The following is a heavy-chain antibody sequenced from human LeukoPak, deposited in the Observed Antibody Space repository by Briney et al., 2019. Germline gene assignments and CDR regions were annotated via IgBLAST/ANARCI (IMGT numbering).Heavy chain of an antibody. Sequence: GGSLRLSCAASGFTFDDYAMHWVPQAPGKGLEWVSGISWNSGSIGYADSVKGRFTISRDNAKNSLYLQMNSQRAEDTAVYYCARAGRHWRPYYYMDVWGKGTTVTISS. CDR3: ARAGRHWRPYYYMDV. D-gene: IGHD1-1*01. V-gene: IGHV3-9*01. J-gene: IGHJ6*03. CDR2: ISWNSGSI. CDR1: GFTFDDYA.